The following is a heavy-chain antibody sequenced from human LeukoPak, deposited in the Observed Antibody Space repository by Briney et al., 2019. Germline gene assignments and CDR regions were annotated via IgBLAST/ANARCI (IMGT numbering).Heavy chain of an antibody. Sequence: SETLSLTCAVSGYSISSGYYWGWIRQPPGKGLEWIGSIYHSGSTYYNPSLKSRVTISVDTSKNQFSLKLSSVTAADTAVYYCARRLGNYFDYWGQGTLVTVSS. CDR2: IYHSGST. CDR3: ARRLGNYFDY. J-gene: IGHJ4*02. V-gene: IGHV4-38-2*01. CDR1: GYSISSGYY. D-gene: IGHD3-10*01.